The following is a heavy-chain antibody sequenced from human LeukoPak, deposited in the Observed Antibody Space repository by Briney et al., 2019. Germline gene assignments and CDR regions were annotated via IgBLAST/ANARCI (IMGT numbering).Heavy chain of an antibody. CDR1: GGSINSYF. Sequence: SETLSLTCTVSGGSINSYFWSWIRQPPGKGLAWIGYIYYSGSTNYNPSLRSRVTISVDTSKNQSSLKLSSVTAADTAVYYCARQHCSGGRCYSDYYYGMDVWGQGTTVTVSS. CDR3: ARQHCSGGRCYSDYYYGMDV. J-gene: IGHJ6*02. D-gene: IGHD2-15*01. CDR2: IYYSGST. V-gene: IGHV4-59*08.